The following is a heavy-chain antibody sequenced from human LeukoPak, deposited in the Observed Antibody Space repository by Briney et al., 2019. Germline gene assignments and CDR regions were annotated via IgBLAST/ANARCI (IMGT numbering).Heavy chain of an antibody. CDR2: ISGSGGST. CDR1: GFIFSNYA. CDR3: AKDRYSSSWYYFDY. Sequence: PGGSLRLSCAVSGFIFSNYAMNWVRQAPGKGLEWVSAISGSGGSTYYADSVKGRFTISRDNSKNTLYLQMNSLRAEDTAVYFCAKDRYSSSWYYFDYWGQGTLVTVSS. V-gene: IGHV3-23*01. J-gene: IGHJ4*02. D-gene: IGHD6-13*01.